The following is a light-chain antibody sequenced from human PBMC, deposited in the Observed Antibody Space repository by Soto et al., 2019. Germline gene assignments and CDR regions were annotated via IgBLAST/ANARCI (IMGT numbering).Light chain of an antibody. V-gene: IGKV1-5*01. CDR3: KQYNSYSPT. J-gene: IGKJ1*01. CDR1: QSISSW. Sequence: DIQMTQSPSSLSASVGDRVTITCRASQSISSWLAWYQQKPGKAPKLLIFDAFSLESGVPSRFSGSRSGTEFTLTISSLQPDDFATYYCKQYNSYSPTVGQGTKVDI. CDR2: DAF.